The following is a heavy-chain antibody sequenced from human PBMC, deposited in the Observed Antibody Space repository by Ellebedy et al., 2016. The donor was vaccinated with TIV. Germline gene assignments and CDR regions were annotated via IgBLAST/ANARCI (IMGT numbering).Heavy chain of an antibody. J-gene: IGHJ4*02. V-gene: IGHV1-3*01. CDR2: INAGNGNT. CDR1: GYTFTSYA. D-gene: IGHD3-9*01. Sequence: AASVKVSCKASGYTFTSYAMHWVRQAPGQRLEWMGWINAGNGNTKYSQKFQGRVTITRDTSASTAYMELSSLRSEDTAVYYCARSYQVLRYFDPPAEFDYWGQGTLVTVSS. CDR3: ARSYQVLRYFDPPAEFDY.